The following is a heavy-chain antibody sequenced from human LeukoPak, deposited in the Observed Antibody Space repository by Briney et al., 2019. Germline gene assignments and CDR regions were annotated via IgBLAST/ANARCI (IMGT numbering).Heavy chain of an antibody. J-gene: IGHJ5*02. CDR3: ATGPGDPAARANWFDP. D-gene: IGHD2-2*01. Sequence: SQTLSLTCTVSGGSISSGDYYWSWIRQPPGKGLEWIGYIYYSGSTYYNPSLKSRVTISVDTSKNQFSLKLSSVTAADTAVYYCATGPGDPAARANWFDPWGQGTLVTVSS. CDR1: GGSISSGDYY. CDR2: IYYSGST. V-gene: IGHV4-30-4*08.